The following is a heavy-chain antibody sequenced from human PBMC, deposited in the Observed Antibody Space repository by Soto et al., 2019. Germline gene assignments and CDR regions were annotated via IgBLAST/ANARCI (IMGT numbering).Heavy chain of an antibody. CDR3: AKAIGYCSGGSCPYGMDV. CDR1: GFTFSSYE. D-gene: IGHD2-15*01. CDR2: ISSSGSTI. J-gene: IGHJ6*02. Sequence: PGGSLRLSCAASGFTFSSYEMNWVRQAPGKGLEWVSYISSSGSTIYYADSVKGRFTISRDNAKNTLYLQMNSLRAEDTAVYYCAKAIGYCSGGSCPYGMDVWGQGTTVTVSS. V-gene: IGHV3-48*03.